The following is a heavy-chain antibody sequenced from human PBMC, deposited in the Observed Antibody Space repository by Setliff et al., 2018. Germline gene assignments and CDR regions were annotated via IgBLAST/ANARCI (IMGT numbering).Heavy chain of an antibody. CDR1: GGSFSGHY. D-gene: IGHD3-10*01. CDR2: IYYSGYT. Sequence: PSETLSLTCAVYGGSFSGHYWSWIRQPPGKGLEWIANIYYSGYTYYSPSLESRVAISVDTSKNQFSLKVNSVTAADTAVYYCARVDFTMLQGVLGHWGQGTLVTVSS. V-gene: IGHV4-34*01. CDR3: ARVDFTMLQGVLGH. J-gene: IGHJ1*01.